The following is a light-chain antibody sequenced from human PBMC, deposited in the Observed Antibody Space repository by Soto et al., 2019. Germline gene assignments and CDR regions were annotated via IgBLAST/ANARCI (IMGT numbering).Light chain of an antibody. J-gene: IGKJ5*01. CDR2: KAS. CDR1: QSISSW. V-gene: IGKV1-5*03. CDR3: QQYKSYPST. Sequence: DIQMTQSPSTQSASVGDRVTITCRASQSISSWLAWYQQKPGKAPKLLIYKASSLESGAPSRFSGSGSGTYFTLTISSLQPDGVASYFCQQYKSYPSTFGQGALLEMK.